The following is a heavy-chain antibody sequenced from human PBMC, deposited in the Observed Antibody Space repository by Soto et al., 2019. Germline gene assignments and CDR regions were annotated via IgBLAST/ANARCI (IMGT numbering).Heavy chain of an antibody. J-gene: IGHJ5*02. Sequence: AEPQCLTYTVSGASISSSSSSWRWIRQPPGKWLEWLGSIYSSGSTSYNRSLKSRVTISINTSKHQMSFDLSSVNAAATAVYYCARRRGTYGSSCFDAWGRG. CDR1: GASISSSSSS. D-gene: IGHD6-13*01. V-gene: IGHV4-39*01. CDR2: IYSSGST. CDR3: ARRRGTYGSSCFDA.